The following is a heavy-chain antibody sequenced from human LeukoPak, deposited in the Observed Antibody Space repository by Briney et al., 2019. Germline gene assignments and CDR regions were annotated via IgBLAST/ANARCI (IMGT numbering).Heavy chain of an antibody. D-gene: IGHD6-19*01. J-gene: IGHJ4*02. CDR2: ISGSGGST. CDR3: AKVLSGWYIFDY. Sequence: PGGPLRLSCAASGFTFSSYAMSWVRQAPGKGLEWVSAISGSGGSTYYADSVKGRFTISRDNSKNTLYLQMNSLRAEDTAVYYCAKVLSGWYIFDYWGQGTLVTVSS. V-gene: IGHV3-23*01. CDR1: GFTFSSYA.